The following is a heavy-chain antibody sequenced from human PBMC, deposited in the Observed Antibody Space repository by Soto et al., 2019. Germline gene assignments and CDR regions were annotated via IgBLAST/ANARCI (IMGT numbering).Heavy chain of an antibody. CDR3: AIDLASSSWTEIDY. D-gene: IGHD6-13*01. J-gene: IGHJ4*02. CDR2: IIPIFGTA. CDR1: GGTFSSYA. V-gene: IGHV1-69*13. Sequence: SVKVSCKASGGTFSSYAISWVRQAPGQGLEWMGGIIPIFGTADYAQKFQGRVTITADESTSTAYMELSSLRSEDTAVYYCAIDLASSSWTEIDYWGQGTLVTVPQ.